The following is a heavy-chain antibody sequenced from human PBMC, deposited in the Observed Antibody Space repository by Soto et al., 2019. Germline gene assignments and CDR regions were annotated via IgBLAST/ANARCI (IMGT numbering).Heavy chain of an antibody. J-gene: IGHJ6*02. CDR1: GYTLTELS. CDR3: ATKGHWYFGYYYYDMDV. D-gene: IGHD6-13*01. V-gene: IGHV1-24*01. CDR2: FDPEDGET. Sequence: ASVKVSCKVSGYTLTELSMHWVRQAPGKGLEWMGGFDPEDGETIYAQKFQGRVTMTEDTSTDTAYMELSSLRSEDTAVYYCATKGHWYFGYYYYDMDVWGQGTTVTVSS.